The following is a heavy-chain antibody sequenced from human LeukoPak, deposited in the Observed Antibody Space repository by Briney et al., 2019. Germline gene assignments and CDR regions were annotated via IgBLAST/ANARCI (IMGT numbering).Heavy chain of an antibody. CDR2: ISSSSSYI. CDR1: GFAFSTSS. J-gene: IGHJ4*02. Sequence: PGGCLRLSCAVSGFAFSTSSMNWVREATGKRREWVSSISSSSSYIYYADSVKGRFTISRDNAKNSLYLQMDSLRAEDTAVYYCATSDDLWSGMDNWGQGTLVTVSS. D-gene: IGHD3-3*01. V-gene: IGHV3-21*01. CDR3: ATSDDLWSGMDN.